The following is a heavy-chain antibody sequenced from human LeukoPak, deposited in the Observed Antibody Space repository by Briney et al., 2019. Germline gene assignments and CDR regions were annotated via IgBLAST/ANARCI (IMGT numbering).Heavy chain of an antibody. CDR2: IYSDGST. Sequence: GGSLRLSCAASGFTVSSNYMNWVRQAPGKGLEWVSVIYSDGSTYYADSVKGRFTISRDNAKSTLYLQMNSLRVEDTAVYYCARVRVGSGTSHAADAFDIWGQGTMVTVSS. CDR3: ARVRVGSGTSHAADAFDI. D-gene: IGHD1-26*01. CDR1: GFTVSSNY. V-gene: IGHV3-53*01. J-gene: IGHJ3*02.